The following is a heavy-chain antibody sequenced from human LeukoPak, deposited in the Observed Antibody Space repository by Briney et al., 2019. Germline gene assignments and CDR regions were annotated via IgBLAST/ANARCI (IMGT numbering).Heavy chain of an antibody. Sequence: GGSLRLSCTVSGFTVSSNSMSWVRQAPGKVLEWVSFIYSAGSTHYSDSVKGRFTISIDNSKNTLYLQMNSLRAEDTAVYYCARRAGAYTHPYDYWGQGTLVTV. CDR2: IYSAGST. CDR3: ARRAGAYTHPYDY. CDR1: GFTVSSNS. V-gene: IGHV3-53*01. D-gene: IGHD3-16*01. J-gene: IGHJ4*02.